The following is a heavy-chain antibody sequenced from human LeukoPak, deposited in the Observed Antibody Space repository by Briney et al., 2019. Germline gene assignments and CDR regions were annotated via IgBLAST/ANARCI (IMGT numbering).Heavy chain of an antibody. CDR1: GFTFSSYG. V-gene: IGHV3-30*18. Sequence: GGSLRLSCAASGFTFSSYGMHWVRQAPGKGLEWVAVISYDGSNKYYADSVKGRFTISRDNSKNTLYLQMNSLRAEDTAVYYCAKDGRRGVRGVIKNYFDYWGQGTLVTVSS. CDR3: AKDGRRGVRGVIKNYFDY. D-gene: IGHD3-10*01. J-gene: IGHJ4*02. CDR2: ISYDGSNK.